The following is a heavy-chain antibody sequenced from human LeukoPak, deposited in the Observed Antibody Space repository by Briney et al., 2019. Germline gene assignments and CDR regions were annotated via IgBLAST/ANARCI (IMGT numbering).Heavy chain of an antibody. J-gene: IGHJ3*02. Sequence: GESLRLSCAVSGFTFSSYSKNWVRNAPGKGKERDSYISSSSSTRYYADSVKGRFTISRDNAKNSLYLQMNSLRAEDTAVYYCARDLGESRYFDWLRVLADPDAFDIWGQGTMVAVSS. CDR3: ARDLGESRYFDWLRVLADPDAFDI. D-gene: IGHD3-9*01. V-gene: IGHV3-48*01. CDR2: ISSSSSTR. CDR1: GFTFSSYS.